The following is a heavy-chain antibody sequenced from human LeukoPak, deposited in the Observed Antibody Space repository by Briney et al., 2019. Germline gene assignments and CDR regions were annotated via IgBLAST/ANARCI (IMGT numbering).Heavy chain of an antibody. CDR2: IYYNGDT. V-gene: IGHV4-39*07. CDR1: GRSLDSGNFY. J-gene: IGHJ3*01. Sequence: PSETLSLTCTVSGRSLDSGNFYWSWIRQPPGKGLEWIGSIYYNGDTYYNPSLKSRVIISADTSKNQFSLKLTSVTAADTAAYYCAKGPNTAGNYRAFDLWGQGTKVTVSS. CDR3: AKGPNTAGNYRAFDL. D-gene: IGHD4-11*01.